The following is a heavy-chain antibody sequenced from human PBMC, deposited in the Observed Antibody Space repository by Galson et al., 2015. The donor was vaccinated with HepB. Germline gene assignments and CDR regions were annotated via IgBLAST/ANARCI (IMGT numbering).Heavy chain of an antibody. Sequence: CAISGDSVSSNSAAWIWIRQSPSRGLEWLGRTYYRSKWYNDYAASVQGRITISPDTSKNQFSLQLNSVTPEDTAVYYCARGFRSAVDYWGQGTLVTVSS. CDR2: TYYRSKWYN. D-gene: IGHD3-10*01. CDR1: GDSVSSNSAA. CDR3: ARGFRSAVDY. V-gene: IGHV6-1*01. J-gene: IGHJ4*02.